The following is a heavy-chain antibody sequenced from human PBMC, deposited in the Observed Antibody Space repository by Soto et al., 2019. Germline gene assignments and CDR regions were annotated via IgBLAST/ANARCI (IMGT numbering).Heavy chain of an antibody. Sequence: VQLLESGGGVAQPGRSLRLSCRASGFGFSSYGMLWVRQAPGKGPEWVAFISFDGSTQYYADSVRGRFTISRDNSENTLYLQLDTLRVEDTGMYYCAREGVFGLVKIIPPDYWGQGAQVTVSA. CDR1: GFGFSSYG. CDR3: AREGVFGLVKIIPPDY. J-gene: IGHJ4*02. V-gene: IGHV3-30*03. CDR2: ISFDGSTQ. D-gene: IGHD3-3*01.